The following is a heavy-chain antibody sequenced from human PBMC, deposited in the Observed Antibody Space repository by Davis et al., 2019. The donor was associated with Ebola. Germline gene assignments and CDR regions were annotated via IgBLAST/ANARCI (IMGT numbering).Heavy chain of an antibody. Sequence: ASVKVSCKASGYTFTSYGITWLRQAPGQGLEWTGWISAYNGNTNHAQKLQGRVTMTTDTSTSTAYMGLRGLRSDDTAVYYCARGITMIVGVDWFDPWGQGTLVTVSS. V-gene: IGHV1-18*01. CDR1: GYTFTSYG. CDR2: ISAYNGNT. CDR3: ARGITMIVGVDWFDP. D-gene: IGHD3-22*01. J-gene: IGHJ5*02.